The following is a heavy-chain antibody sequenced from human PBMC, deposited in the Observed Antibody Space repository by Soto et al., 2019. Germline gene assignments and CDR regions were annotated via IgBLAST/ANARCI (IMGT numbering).Heavy chain of an antibody. J-gene: IGHJ6*02. Sequence: QVQLVQSGAEVKKPGSSVKVSCKASGGTFSSYAISWVRQAPGQGLEWMGGIIPIFGTANYAQKFQGRVTITADKSKSKADMELSSLRSEDTAVYYCARDLGLSGYYDFWSGADYYYYGMDVWGQGTTVTVSS. D-gene: IGHD3-3*01. CDR2: IIPIFGTA. CDR3: ARDLGLSGYYDFWSGADYYYYGMDV. CDR1: GGTFSSYA. V-gene: IGHV1-69*06.